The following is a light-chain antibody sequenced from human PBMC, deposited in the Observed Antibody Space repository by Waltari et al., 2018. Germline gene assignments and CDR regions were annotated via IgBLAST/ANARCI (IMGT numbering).Light chain of an antibody. CDR2: AAT. V-gene: IGKV3-20*01. CDR1: QSISNSY. Sequence: EIVLTQSPGTLSLSPGQRATLSCRARQSISNSYIAWYQHKAGQTPRLLSYAATSRATDLPARFSGSGSGTDFTLTINRLEPADFAVYFCQQYGDTPLTFGGGTKVEIK. J-gene: IGKJ4*01. CDR3: QQYGDTPLT.